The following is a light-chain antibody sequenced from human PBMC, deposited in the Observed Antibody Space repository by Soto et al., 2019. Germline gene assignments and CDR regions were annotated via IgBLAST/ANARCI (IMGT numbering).Light chain of an antibody. V-gene: IGLV2-8*01. CDR2: EVN. Sequence: QSVLTQPPSASGSPGQSVTISCTGTSSDVCGYDYVSWYQHHPGKAPKLMLSEVNKRPSGVPDRFSGSKSGNTASLTVSGLQAEDEADYYCSSYAGSNNFVLFGGGTKLTVL. CDR3: SSYAGSNNFVL. CDR1: SSDVCGYDY. J-gene: IGLJ3*02.